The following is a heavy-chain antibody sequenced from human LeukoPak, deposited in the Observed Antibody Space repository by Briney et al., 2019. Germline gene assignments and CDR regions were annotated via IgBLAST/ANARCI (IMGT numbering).Heavy chain of an antibody. D-gene: IGHD2-2*01. V-gene: IGHV4-39*02. CDR3: ARDLEHCRNIICSNSAY. Sequence: PSETLSLTCTVSGNSISSNGYCWGWIRQPPGKGLEWIGSIYYSGSTYYNPSLKSRVTISVDTSKSQFSLKLRSVTAADTAVYYCARDLEHCRNIICSNSAYWGQGTLVTVSS. CDR2: IYYSGST. J-gene: IGHJ4*02. CDR1: GNSISSNGYC.